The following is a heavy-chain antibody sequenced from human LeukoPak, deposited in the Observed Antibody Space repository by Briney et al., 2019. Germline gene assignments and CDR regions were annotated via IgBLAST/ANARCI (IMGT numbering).Heavy chain of an antibody. D-gene: IGHD5-12*01. V-gene: IGHV4-30-2*01. Sequence: KTSQTLSLTCTVSGVSISSGGYYWSWIRQPPGKGLEWIGYIYHSGSTYYNPSLKSRVTISVDRSKNQFSLKLSSVTAADTAVYYCARYIVATIGYFQHWGQGTLVTVSS. CDR2: IYHSGST. CDR1: GVSISSGGYY. CDR3: ARYIVATIGYFQH. J-gene: IGHJ1*01.